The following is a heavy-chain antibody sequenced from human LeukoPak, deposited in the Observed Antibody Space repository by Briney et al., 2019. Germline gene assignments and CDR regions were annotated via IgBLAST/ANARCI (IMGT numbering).Heavy chain of an antibody. D-gene: IGHD5-12*01. V-gene: IGHV1-46*03. CDR1: GGTFSSYA. Sequence: ASVKVSCKASGGTFSSYAISWVRQAPGQGLEWMGIINPSGGSTSYAQKFQGRVTMTRDTSTSTVYMELSSLRSEDTAVYYCALVDIVATTDYWGQGTLVTVSS. CDR3: ALVDIVATTDY. J-gene: IGHJ4*02. CDR2: INPSGGST.